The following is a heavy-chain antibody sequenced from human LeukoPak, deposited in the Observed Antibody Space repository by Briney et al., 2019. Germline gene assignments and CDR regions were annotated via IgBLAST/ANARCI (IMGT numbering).Heavy chain of an antibody. Sequence: SETLSLTCTVSGGSFSSGSYYWSWMRQPAGKGLEWVRRIYTSRSTNYKPSLKSRVTIEVDTYNIQCSLKLSSVTAADTAVYYCASTPYSSSWYNYYYYMDVWGKGTTVTVSS. D-gene: IGHD6-13*01. V-gene: IGHV4-61*02. CDR1: GGSFSSGSYY. CDR3: ASTPYSSSWYNYYYYMDV. CDR2: IYTSRST. J-gene: IGHJ6*03.